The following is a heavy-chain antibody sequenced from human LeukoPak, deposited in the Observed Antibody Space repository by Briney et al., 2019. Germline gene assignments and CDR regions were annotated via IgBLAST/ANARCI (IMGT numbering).Heavy chain of an antibody. CDR3: VTGDPIWFDP. D-gene: IGHD3-10*01. Sequence: GGSLRLSCAASGFTFRSYAMSWVRLAPGKGLEWVSGVTSGGGHIYYADFVKGRFTISRDDSKNTLFLQMDSLRVEDTAVYYCVTGDPIWFDPWGQGTLVTVSS. J-gene: IGHJ5*02. CDR1: GFTFRSYA. CDR2: VTSGGGHI. V-gene: IGHV3-23*01.